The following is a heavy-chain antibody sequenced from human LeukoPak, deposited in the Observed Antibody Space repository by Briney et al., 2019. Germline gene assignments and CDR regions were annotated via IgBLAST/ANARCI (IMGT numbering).Heavy chain of an antibody. J-gene: IGHJ6*03. Sequence: GGSLRLSCAASGFTFSDYYMTWIRQAPGKGLEWVSYISSSGSTIYYAGSVKGRFTISRDNAKNSLYLQMNSLRAEDTAVYYCARAPLGMVRGVTMDVWVKGTTVTVSS. D-gene: IGHD3-10*01. CDR3: ARAPLGMVRGVTMDV. V-gene: IGHV3-11*01. CDR2: ISSSGSTI. CDR1: GFTFSDYY.